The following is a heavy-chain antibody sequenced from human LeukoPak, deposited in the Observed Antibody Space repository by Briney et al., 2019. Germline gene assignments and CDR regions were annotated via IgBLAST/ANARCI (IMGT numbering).Heavy chain of an antibody. D-gene: IGHD3-3*01. CDR3: AKVYDFWSGYYTGSDY. V-gene: IGHV3-30*18. Sequence: PGGSLRLSCAASGFTFSSYGMHWVRQAPGKGLEWVAVISYDGSNKYYADSVKGRFTISRDNSKNTLYLQMNSLRAEDTAVYYCAKVYDFWSGYYTGSDYWGQGTLVTVSS. CDR1: GFTFSSYG. J-gene: IGHJ4*02. CDR2: ISYDGSNK.